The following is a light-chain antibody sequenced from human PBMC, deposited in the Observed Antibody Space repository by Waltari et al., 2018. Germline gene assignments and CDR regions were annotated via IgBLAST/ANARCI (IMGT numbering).Light chain of an antibody. CDR1: QSLVHSDGNTY. J-gene: IGKJ5*01. V-gene: IGKV2-30*02. CDR3: MQGTHWPPIT. CDR2: KVS. Sequence: DVVMPQSPLSLPVTLGQPASLSCRSSQSLVHSDGNTYLNWFLQRPGQSPRRLIYKVSKRDAGVPDRLSGSGSGTDFTLKISRVEAEDVGIFYCMQGTHWPPITFGQGTRLEIK.